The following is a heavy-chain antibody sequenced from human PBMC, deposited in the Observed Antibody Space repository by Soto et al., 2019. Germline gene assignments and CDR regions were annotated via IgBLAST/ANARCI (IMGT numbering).Heavy chain of an antibody. CDR1: GGSISSGGYY. J-gene: IGHJ5*02. CDR3: ARQCRGSINWFDP. Sequence: QVQLQESGPGLVKPSQTLSLTCTVSGGSISSGGYYWSWIRQHPGKGLEWIGYIYYSGSTYYNPSLKSRVTISVDTSKNQFSLKLSSVTAADTAVYYCARQCRGSINWFDPWGQGTLFTVSS. V-gene: IGHV4-31*03. D-gene: IGHD2-2*01. CDR2: IYYSGST.